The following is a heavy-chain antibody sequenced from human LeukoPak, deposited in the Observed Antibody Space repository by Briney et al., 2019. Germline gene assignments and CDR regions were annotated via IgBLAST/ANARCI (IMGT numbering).Heavy chain of an antibody. V-gene: IGHV3-7*01. CDR3: ASGTGWIFDY. Sequence: GGSLRLSCAASGFTFSTHWMIWVRQAPGKGLEWVANVNQNGSEKQYVDSVKGRFTISRDNAKNSLYLQMNSLRAEDTAVYYCASGTGWIFDYWGQGTLVTVSS. CDR2: VNQNGSEK. CDR1: GFTFSTHW. J-gene: IGHJ4*02. D-gene: IGHD6-19*01.